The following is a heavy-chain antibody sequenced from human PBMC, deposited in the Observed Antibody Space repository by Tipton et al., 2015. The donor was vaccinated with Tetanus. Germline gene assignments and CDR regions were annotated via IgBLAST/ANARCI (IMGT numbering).Heavy chain of an antibody. V-gene: IGHV3-23*01. CDR2: LSGSGSAT. Sequence: SLRLSCAASGFSFSSYAMSWVRQAPGKGLEWVSTLSGSGSATYYAGSVGGRFTISRDNAKNALFLQMDSLRAGDTAVYFCAKSKRGYSYGSFDDWGQGTLVAVSS. J-gene: IGHJ4*02. CDR3: AKSKRGYSYGSFDD. CDR1: GFSFSSYA. D-gene: IGHD5-18*01.